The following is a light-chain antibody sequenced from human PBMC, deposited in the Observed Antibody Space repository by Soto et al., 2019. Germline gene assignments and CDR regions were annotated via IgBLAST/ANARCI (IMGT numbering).Light chain of an antibody. CDR3: HQRQSWPRT. CDR2: GAS. CDR1: QSISGN. J-gene: IGKJ1*01. V-gene: IGKV3-15*01. Sequence: EIVMTQSPATLPVSPGEGGTLSCRASQSISGNLAWYQQKPGQAPRLLIYGASTRATGIPARFSGSGSGTDFTLTISDVEPEDFAVYYCHQRQSWPRTFGQGTKVDI.